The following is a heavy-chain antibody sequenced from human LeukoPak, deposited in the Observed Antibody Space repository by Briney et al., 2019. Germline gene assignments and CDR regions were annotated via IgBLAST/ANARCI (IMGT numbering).Heavy chain of an antibody. CDR2: ISYDGSNK. V-gene: IGHV3-30*03. CDR1: GFTFRNYV. J-gene: IGHJ4*02. CDR3: VSFYETY. D-gene: IGHD2/OR15-2a*01. Sequence: GGSLRLSCAASGFTFRNYVIHWVRQAPGKGLEWVAVISYDGSNKYYADSVKGRFTISKDNAKNTVYLQMNSLRAEDTAVYYCVSFYETYWGRGTLVTVSS.